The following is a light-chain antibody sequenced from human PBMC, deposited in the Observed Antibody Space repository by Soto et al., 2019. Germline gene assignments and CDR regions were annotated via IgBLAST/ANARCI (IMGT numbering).Light chain of an antibody. J-gene: IGLJ2*01. CDR1: SSNIGSNY. Sequence: QSVLTQPPSASGTPGQRVTIFCSGSSSNIGSNYVYWYHQLPGAAPKLVIYRNDQRPSGVPDRFSGSKSGTSASLAISGLRSEDEADYYCAAWDDSLSGLVFGRGTKVTVL. CDR3: AAWDDSLSGLV. CDR2: RND. V-gene: IGLV1-47*01.